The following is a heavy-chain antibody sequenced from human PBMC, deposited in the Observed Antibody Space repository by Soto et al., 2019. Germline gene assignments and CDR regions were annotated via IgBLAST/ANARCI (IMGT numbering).Heavy chain of an antibody. J-gene: IGHJ6*02. D-gene: IGHD3-10*01. Sequence: QVQLVQSGAEVKKPGASVKVSCKASGYTFTSYAMHWVRQAPGQRLEWMGWINAGNGNTKYSQKFQGRVTITRDTSASTAYMELSSLRSEDTAVYYCARANSGSGSYLSRYGMDVWGQGTTVTVSS. CDR2: INAGNGNT. CDR1: GYTFTSYA. V-gene: IGHV1-3*01. CDR3: ARANSGSGSYLSRYGMDV.